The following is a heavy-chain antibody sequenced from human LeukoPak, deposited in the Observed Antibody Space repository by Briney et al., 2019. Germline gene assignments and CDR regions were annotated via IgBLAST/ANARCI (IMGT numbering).Heavy chain of an antibody. CDR2: LIPIFGTA. CDR1: GGTFSSYA. Sequence: SVKVSCKASGGTFSSYAISWVRQAPGQGLEWMGGLIPIFGTANYAQKFQGRVTITADESTSTAYMELSSLRSEDTAVYYCARGGITMIVVVIPEAFDIWGQGTMVTVSS. V-gene: IGHV1-69*13. J-gene: IGHJ3*02. D-gene: IGHD3-22*01. CDR3: ARGGITMIVVVIPEAFDI.